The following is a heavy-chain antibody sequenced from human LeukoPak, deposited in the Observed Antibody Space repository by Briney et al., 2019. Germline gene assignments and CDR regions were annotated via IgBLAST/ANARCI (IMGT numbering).Heavy chain of an antibody. J-gene: IGHJ4*02. Sequence: GGSLRLSCTASEFTFNNYWMSWVRQAPGKGLEWVASIKQDGNEKYYVDSVKGRFTISRDNAKNSLYLQMNSLRVEDTAVYYCARGKYASGSYYMKYWGQGTLVTVSS. CDR1: EFTFNNYW. D-gene: IGHD3-10*01. CDR2: IKQDGNEK. V-gene: IGHV3-7*01. CDR3: ARGKYASGSYYMKY.